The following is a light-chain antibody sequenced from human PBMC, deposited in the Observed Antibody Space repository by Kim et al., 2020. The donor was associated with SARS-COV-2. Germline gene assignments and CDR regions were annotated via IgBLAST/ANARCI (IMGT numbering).Light chain of an antibody. CDR2: QHT. CDR1: KLGDKF. V-gene: IGLV3-1*01. J-gene: IGLJ1*01. Sequence: SYELTQPPSVSVSPGQTASITCSGDKLGDKFVSWYQQKPGQSPVVLIYQHTKRPSWIPERFSGSISGNTATLTISGTQAMDEADYYCQAWDSTTHVFGTGTKVTVL. CDR3: QAWDSTTHV.